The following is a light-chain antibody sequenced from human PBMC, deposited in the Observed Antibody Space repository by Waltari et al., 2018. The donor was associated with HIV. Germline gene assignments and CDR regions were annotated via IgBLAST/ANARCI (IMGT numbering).Light chain of an antibody. V-gene: IGLV3-1*01. CDR1: KLGDKY. CDR2: QDS. Sequence: SYELTQPPSVSVSQGQTASITCSGDKLGDKYACWYQQKQGQSPVLVIYQDSKRPSGIPERFSGSNSGNTATLTISGTQAMDEADYYCQAWDSSTAVFGGGTKLTVL. J-gene: IGLJ2*01. CDR3: QAWDSSTAV.